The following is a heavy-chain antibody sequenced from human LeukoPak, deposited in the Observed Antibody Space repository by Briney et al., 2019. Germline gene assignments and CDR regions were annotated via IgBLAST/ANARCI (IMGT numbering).Heavy chain of an antibody. Sequence: PGGSLRLSCAASGFTFSSYSMNWVRQAPGKGLEWVSYISSSSSTIYYADSVKGRFTISRDNSKNTLYLQMNSLRAEDTAVYYCAKSVRAYCGGDCFYWGQGTLVTVSS. CDR1: GFTFSSYS. V-gene: IGHV3-48*01. D-gene: IGHD2-21*01. CDR3: AKSVRAYCGGDCFY. J-gene: IGHJ4*02. CDR2: ISSSSSTI.